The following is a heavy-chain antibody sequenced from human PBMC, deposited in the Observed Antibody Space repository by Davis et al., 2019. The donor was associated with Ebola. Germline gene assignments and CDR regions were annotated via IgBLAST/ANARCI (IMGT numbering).Heavy chain of an antibody. CDR1: GYTFTSYG. J-gene: IGHJ5*02. V-gene: IGHV1-18*01. D-gene: IGHD3-10*01. CDR2: ISAYNGNT. Sequence: ASVKVSCKASGYTFTSYGISWVRQAPGQGLEWMGWISAYNGNTNYAQKLQGRVTMTRNTSISTAYMELRSLRSDDTAVYYCARGVTMVRGETWFDPWGQGTLVTVSS. CDR3: ARGVTMVRGETWFDP.